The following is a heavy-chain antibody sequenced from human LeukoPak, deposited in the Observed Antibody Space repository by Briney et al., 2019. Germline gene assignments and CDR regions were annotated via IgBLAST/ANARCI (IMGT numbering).Heavy chain of an antibody. CDR3: ARKSGSSGYYLPYYYFDY. CDR2: IYYSGST. V-gene: IGHV4-39*07. D-gene: IGHD3-22*01. J-gene: IGHJ4*02. Sequence: PSETLSLTCTVSGGSISSSSYYWGWIRQPPGKGLEWIGSIYYSGSTYYNPSLKSRVTISVDTSKNQFSLKLSSVTAADTAVYYCARKSGSSGYYLPYYYFDYWGQGTLVTVSS. CDR1: GGSISSSSYY.